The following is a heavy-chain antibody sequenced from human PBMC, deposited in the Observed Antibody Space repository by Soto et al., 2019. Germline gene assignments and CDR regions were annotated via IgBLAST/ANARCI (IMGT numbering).Heavy chain of an antibody. Sequence: QVQLVQSGAEVKKPGASVKVSCKASGYTFTGYYMHWVRQAPGQGLEWMGWINPNSGGTNYAQKFQGWVTMTRDTSISTAYMELSRLRSDDTAVYYCARDFQILTRAYSYGYYYYYGMDVWGQGTTVTVSS. CDR2: INPNSGGT. J-gene: IGHJ6*02. V-gene: IGHV1-2*04. CDR1: GYTFTGYY. D-gene: IGHD5-18*01. CDR3: ARDFQILTRAYSYGYYYYYGMDV.